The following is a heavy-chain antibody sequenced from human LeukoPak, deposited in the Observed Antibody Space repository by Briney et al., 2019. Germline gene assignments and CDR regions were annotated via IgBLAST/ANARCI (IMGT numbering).Heavy chain of an antibody. Sequence: SETLSLTCTVSGGSISSGDYYWSWIRQPPGKGLEWIGYIYSSGSTYYNPSLKSRVTMSVDTSKNQFSLKLSSVTAADTAVYYCARADRWLQPFDYWGQGTLVTVSS. D-gene: IGHD5-24*01. CDR2: IYSSGST. CDR1: GGSISSGDYY. CDR3: ARADRWLQPFDY. J-gene: IGHJ4*02. V-gene: IGHV4-30-4*02.